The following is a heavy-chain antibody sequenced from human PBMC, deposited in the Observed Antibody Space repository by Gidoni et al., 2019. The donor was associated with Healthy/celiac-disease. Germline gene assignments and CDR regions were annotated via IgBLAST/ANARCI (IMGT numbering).Heavy chain of an antibody. J-gene: IGHJ4*02. D-gene: IGHD3-22*01. CDR3: ARGGNYYDSSGYSIHFDY. V-gene: IGHV5-10-1*03. CDR2: IDPSDSYT. CDR1: GYSFTSYW. Sequence: EVQLVQSGAEVKKPGESLRISCKGSGYSFTSYWISWVRQMPGKGLEWMGRIDPSDSYTNYSPSFQGHVTISADKSISTAYLQWSSLKASDTAMYYCARGGNYYDSSGYSIHFDYWGQGTLVTVSS.